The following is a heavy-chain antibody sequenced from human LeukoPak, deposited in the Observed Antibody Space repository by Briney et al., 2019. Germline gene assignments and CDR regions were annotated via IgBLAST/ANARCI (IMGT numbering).Heavy chain of an antibody. CDR2: ISTSSVYI. CDR3: ARVAPDYYDPGDY. V-gene: IGHV3-21*01. CDR1: GFTFSGYS. D-gene: IGHD3-22*01. J-gene: IGHJ4*02. Sequence: PGGSLRLSCAASGFTFSGYSMNWVRQAPGKRLEWVSSISTSSVYIYYADSVKGRFTISRDNARNSLYLQMNSLRAEDTAVYYCARVAPDYYDPGDYCGQGTLVTVTS.